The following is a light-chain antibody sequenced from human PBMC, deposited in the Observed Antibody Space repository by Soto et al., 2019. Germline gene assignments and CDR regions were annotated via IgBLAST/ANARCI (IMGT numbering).Light chain of an antibody. Sequence: QSVLTQPPSVSGAPGQRVTISRTGSSSNIGAGYDVHWYQQLPGTAPKLLIYGNSNRPSGVPDRFSGSKSGTSASLAITGLQAEDEADYYCQSYDSSLSGYVFGTGTKLTV. CDR3: QSYDSSLSGYV. CDR2: GNS. J-gene: IGLJ1*01. V-gene: IGLV1-40*01. CDR1: SSNIGAGYD.